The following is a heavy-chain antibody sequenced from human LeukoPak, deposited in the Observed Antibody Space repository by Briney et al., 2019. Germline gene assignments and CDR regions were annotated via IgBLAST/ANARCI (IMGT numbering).Heavy chain of an antibody. Sequence: SVKVSCKASGGTSSSYAISWVRQAPGQGLEWMGRIIPIFGTANYAQKFQGRVTITTDESTSTAYMELSSLRSEDTAVYYCARSDYYDSSGYLYYWGQGTLVTVSS. J-gene: IGHJ4*02. CDR3: ARSDYYDSSGYLYY. V-gene: IGHV1-69*05. CDR2: IIPIFGTA. D-gene: IGHD3-22*01. CDR1: GGTSSSYA.